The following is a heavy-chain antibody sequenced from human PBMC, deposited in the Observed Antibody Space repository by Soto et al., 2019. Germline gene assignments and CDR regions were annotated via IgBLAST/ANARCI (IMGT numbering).Heavy chain of an antibody. CDR2: VYYSGST. Sequence: QVQLQESGPGLVKPSQTLSLTCVVSGASISSGGYYWSGIRQHPGKGLEWIGYVYYSGSTYYNPSPKSRVTISVDTSKNQFSLRLSSVTAADTAVYYCAREKGAMADFWGQGILVTVS. CDR1: GASISSGGYY. D-gene: IGHD5-18*01. CDR3: AREKGAMADF. J-gene: IGHJ4*02. V-gene: IGHV4-31*11.